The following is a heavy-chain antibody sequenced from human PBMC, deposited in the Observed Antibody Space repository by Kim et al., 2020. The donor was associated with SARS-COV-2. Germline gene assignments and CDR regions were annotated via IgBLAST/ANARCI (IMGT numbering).Heavy chain of an antibody. J-gene: IGHJ6*02. CDR1: GFTFSSYG. D-gene: IGHD2-2*01. Sequence: GGSLRLSCAASGFTFSSYGMHWVRQAPGKGLEWVAVISYDGSNKYYADSVKGRFTISRDNSKNTLYLQMNSLRAEDTAVYYCARDQDIIVVVPAAINGMDVWGQGTTVTVSS. CDR2: ISYDGSNK. CDR3: ARDQDIIVVVPAAINGMDV. V-gene: IGHV3-33*05.